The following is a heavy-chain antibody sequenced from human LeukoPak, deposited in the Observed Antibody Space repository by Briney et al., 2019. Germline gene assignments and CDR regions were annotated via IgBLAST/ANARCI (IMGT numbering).Heavy chain of an antibody. J-gene: IGHJ4*02. CDR2: INLDPNTI. D-gene: IGHD1/OR15-1a*01. CDR3: ARDVSVNKVTTPFDH. V-gene: IGHV3-48*03. Sequence: GGSLRLSCAASGFTFSSYAMSWLRQAPGKGLEWISYINLDPNTIYYADSVKGRFTISRDNAKQSLYLQMNSLRVEDTAIYYCARDVSVNKVTTPFDHWGQGTLVTVAS. CDR1: GFTFSSYA.